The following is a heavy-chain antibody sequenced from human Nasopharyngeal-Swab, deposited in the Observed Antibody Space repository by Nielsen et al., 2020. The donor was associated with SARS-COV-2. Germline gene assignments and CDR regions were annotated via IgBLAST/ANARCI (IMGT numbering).Heavy chain of an antibody. J-gene: IGHJ6*02. CDR1: GGSISSSSYY. Sequence: SETLSLNCTVSGGSISSSSYYWGWIRQPPGKGLEWIGSIYYSGSTYYNPSLKSRVTISVDTSKNQFSLKLSSVTAADTAVYYCARQMYSSSWYSPYYYYGMDVWGQGTTVTVSS. D-gene: IGHD6-13*01. CDR3: ARQMYSSSWYSPYYYYGMDV. CDR2: IYYSGST. V-gene: IGHV4-39*01.